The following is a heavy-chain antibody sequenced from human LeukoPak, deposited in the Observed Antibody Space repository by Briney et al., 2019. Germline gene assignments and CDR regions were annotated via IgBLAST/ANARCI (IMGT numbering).Heavy chain of an antibody. CDR3: ARVHDTTGYYHYFDS. J-gene: IGHJ4*02. V-gene: IGHV3-30*04. CDR1: GFTFSTYP. D-gene: IGHD3-9*01. Sequence: GGSLRLSCEASGFTFSTYPMHWVRQAPDKGLEWVAMISYHGSNEYYADSVKGRFTISRDNSKNTLYLQMNNPKVEDTAIYYCARVHDTTGYYHYFDSWGQGTLVTVSS. CDR2: ISYHGSNE.